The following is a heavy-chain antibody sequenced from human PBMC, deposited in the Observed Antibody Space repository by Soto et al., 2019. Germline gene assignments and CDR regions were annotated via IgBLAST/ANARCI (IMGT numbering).Heavy chain of an antibody. Sequence: QVQLVESGGGVVQPGRSLRLSCAASGFTFSSYGMHWVRQAPGKGLEWVAVISFDGRTTYYADSVKGRFTISRNNTENTLYLQLSHLRAEDTAVYDCTRESNDHYSNYKCAFDDWGQGSLVTVSS. J-gene: IGHJ4*02. CDR1: GFTFSSYG. V-gene: IGHV3-30*03. D-gene: IGHD1-7*01. CDR3: TRESNDHYSNYKCAFDD. CDR2: ISFDGRTT.